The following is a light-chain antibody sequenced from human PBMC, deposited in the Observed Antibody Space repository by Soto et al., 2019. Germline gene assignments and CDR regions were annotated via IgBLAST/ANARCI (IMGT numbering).Light chain of an antibody. CDR2: AAS. CDR3: QQSYRTIT. Sequence: DIQMTQSPSSLSASVGDRVSITCRASQSISSYINWYQQKPGKAPKLLIYAASSLQSGVPSRFSGSGSGTDFTLTISSLQPEDFATYYCQQSYRTITFGQGTRLEIK. CDR1: QSISSY. V-gene: IGKV1-39*01. J-gene: IGKJ5*01.